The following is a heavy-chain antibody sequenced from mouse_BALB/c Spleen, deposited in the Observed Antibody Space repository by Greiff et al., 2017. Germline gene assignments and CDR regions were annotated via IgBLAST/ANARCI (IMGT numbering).Heavy chain of an antibody. CDR1: GFTFSSYG. CDR2: INSNGGST. V-gene: IGHV5-6-3*01. Sequence: EVQLVESGGGLVQPGGSLKLSCAASGFTFSSYGMSWVRQTPDKRLELVATINSNGGSTYYPDSVKGRFTISRDNAKNTLYLQMSSLKSEDTAMYYCARGWLLRFLDYWGQGTSVTVSS. CDR3: ARGWLLRFLDY. D-gene: IGHD2-3*01. J-gene: IGHJ4*01.